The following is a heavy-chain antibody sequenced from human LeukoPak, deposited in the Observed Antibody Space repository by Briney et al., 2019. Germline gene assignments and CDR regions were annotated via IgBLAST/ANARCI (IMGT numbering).Heavy chain of an antibody. J-gene: IGHJ4*02. V-gene: IGHV1-18*01. CDR3: ARGDYFDY. CDR2: VSTFDADT. CDR1: GYTFSNYG. Sequence: ASVEVSCKASGYTFSNYGISWVRQAPGQGLEWVGWVSTFDADTNYAQKLQGRVTMTTDTSTTTAYMELRSLTSDDTAVYYCARGDYFDYWGQGTLVTVSS. D-gene: IGHD3-10*01.